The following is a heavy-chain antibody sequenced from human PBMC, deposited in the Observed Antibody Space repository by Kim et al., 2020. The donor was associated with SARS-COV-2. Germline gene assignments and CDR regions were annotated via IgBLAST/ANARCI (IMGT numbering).Heavy chain of an antibody. CDR1: GGTFSSYA. CDR3: AGDRGGSSGWYSSLVSYYYYGMGV. J-gene: IGHJ6*01. Sequence: SVKVSCKASGGTFSSYAISWVRLAPGQGLEWMGGIIPIFGTANYAQKFQGRVTFTADESTSTAYMELSSLSSEDTALYYCAGDRGGSSGWYSSLVSYYYYGMGVWGQGTKVTVSS. V-gene: IGHV1-69*13. D-gene: IGHD6-19*01. CDR2: IIPIFGTA.